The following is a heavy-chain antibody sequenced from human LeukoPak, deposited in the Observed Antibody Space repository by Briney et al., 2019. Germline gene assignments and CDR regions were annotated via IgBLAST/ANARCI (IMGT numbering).Heavy chain of an antibody. V-gene: IGHV4-34*01. Sequence: SETLSLTCAVYGGSFSGYYWSWIRQPPGKGLEWIGEMNHSGNTNYNPSLKSRVAISVDTSKNQFSLKLSSVTAADTAVYYCARGEPWLVFHWGQGTLVTVSS. CDR3: ARGEPWLVFH. CDR2: MNHSGNT. CDR1: GGSFSGYY. D-gene: IGHD6-19*01. J-gene: IGHJ4*02.